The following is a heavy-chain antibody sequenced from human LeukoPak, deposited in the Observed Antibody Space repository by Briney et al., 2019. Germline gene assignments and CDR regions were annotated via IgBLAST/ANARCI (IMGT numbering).Heavy chain of an antibody. Sequence: GGSLRLSCAASGFTFSNYNMNWVRQAPEKGLEWISSISGSSTYIYYADSVEGRFTISRDNAKNSLYLQMNSLRADDTAMYYCVRIPNSANFPNWFDPWGQGTLVTVSS. V-gene: IGHV3-21*01. CDR2: ISGSSTYI. CDR3: VRIPNSANFPNWFDP. J-gene: IGHJ5*02. CDR1: GFTFSNYN. D-gene: IGHD2/OR15-2a*01.